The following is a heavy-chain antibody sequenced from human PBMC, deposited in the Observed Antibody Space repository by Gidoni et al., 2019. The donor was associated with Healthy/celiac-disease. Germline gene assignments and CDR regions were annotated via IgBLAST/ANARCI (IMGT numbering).Heavy chain of an antibody. CDR1: GYSCTSYL. CDR3: AISLGGYSYVAFNI. Sequence: EVQLVQSAAEVKNPGEHRKIYYKGSGYSCTSYLLGWVRQMHGKGLEWMGCVYPGDSEAGYSPSCQGQVAIAADKSISTTYLKCSSLRASDSAMYSCAISLGGYSYVAFNIWERATIVTVTS. V-gene: IGHV5-51*03. CDR2: VYPGDSEA. D-gene: IGHD6-13*01. J-gene: IGHJ3*02.